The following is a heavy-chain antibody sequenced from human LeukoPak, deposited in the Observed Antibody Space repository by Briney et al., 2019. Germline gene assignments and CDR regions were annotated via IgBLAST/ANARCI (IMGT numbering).Heavy chain of an antibody. Sequence: PSGGSLRLSCAASGFTFSSYGMSWVRQAPGKGLEWVSAISGSGGSTYYADSVKGRFTISRDNSKNTLYLQMNSLRAEDTAVYYCAKGSDYDYVWGSYRDYWGQGTLVTVSS. D-gene: IGHD3-16*02. V-gene: IGHV3-23*01. CDR3: AKGSDYDYVWGSYRDY. CDR1: GFTFSSYG. CDR2: ISGSGGST. J-gene: IGHJ4*02.